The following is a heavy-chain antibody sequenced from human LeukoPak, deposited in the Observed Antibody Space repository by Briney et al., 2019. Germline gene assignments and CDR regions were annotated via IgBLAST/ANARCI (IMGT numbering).Heavy chain of an antibody. V-gene: IGHV3-53*04. CDR1: GFTVSNNY. CDR3: ARGLQQQLGWFDT. Sequence: GGSLRLSCTVSGFTVSNNYMSWVRQAPGKGLEWVSIIYSGGTAYYADSVKGRFTISRHTSENTLYLQMNSLRTEDTAVYYCARGLQQQLGWFDTWGQGVLVTVSS. CDR2: IYSGGTA. D-gene: IGHD6-13*01. J-gene: IGHJ5*02.